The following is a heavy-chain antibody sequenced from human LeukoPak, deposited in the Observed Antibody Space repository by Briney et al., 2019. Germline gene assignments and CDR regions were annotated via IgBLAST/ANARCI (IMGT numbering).Heavy chain of an antibody. CDR1: GFTFSSYA. CDR2: ISVSGENT. V-gene: IGHV3-23*01. D-gene: IGHD6-19*01. CDR3: ATARVAVPGPDFNF. Sequence: GGSLRLSCVASGFTFSSYAMTWVRQAPGKGLQWVSTISVSGENTYYADSVKGRFTISRDISKSTLYLQMNSLRDEDTAVYYCATARVAVPGPDFNFWGQGILVIVSS. J-gene: IGHJ4*02.